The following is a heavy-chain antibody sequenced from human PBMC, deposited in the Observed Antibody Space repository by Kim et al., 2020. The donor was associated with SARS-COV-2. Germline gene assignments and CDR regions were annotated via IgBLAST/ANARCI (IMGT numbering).Heavy chain of an antibody. J-gene: IGHJ4*02. CDR3: ARTSGYDYEDYFDY. CDR2: TRNKANSYTT. CDR1: GFTFSDHY. D-gene: IGHD5-12*01. Sequence: GGSLRLSCAASGFTFSDHYMDWVRQAPGKGLEWVGRTRNKANSYTTEYAASVKGRFTISRDDSKNSLYLQMNSLKTEDTAVYYCARTSGYDYEDYFDYWGQGTLVTVSS. V-gene: IGHV3-72*01.